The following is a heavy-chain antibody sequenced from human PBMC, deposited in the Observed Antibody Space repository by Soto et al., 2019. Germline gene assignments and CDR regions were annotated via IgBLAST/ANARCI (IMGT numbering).Heavy chain of an antibody. V-gene: IGHV1-69*01. D-gene: IGHD3-22*01. Sequence: QVQLVQSGAEVKKPGSSVTVSCKASGGTFSSYAISWGRQAPGHGLEWMGGILPIFGTANSAQKFQGRVTITADEATSTAYMERSSLRSEDTAVYYCARDPYYYDSSGYLDYWGQGTLVTVSS. CDR2: ILPIFGTA. CDR1: GGTFSSYA. J-gene: IGHJ4*02. CDR3: ARDPYYYDSSGYLDY.